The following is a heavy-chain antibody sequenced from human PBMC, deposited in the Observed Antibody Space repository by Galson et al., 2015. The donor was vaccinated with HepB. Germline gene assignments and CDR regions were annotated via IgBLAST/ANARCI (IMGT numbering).Heavy chain of an antibody. J-gene: IGHJ3*02. V-gene: IGHV1-24*01. CDR2: FDPEDGET. CDR3: ATIVATIGLLSFDI. CDR1: GYTLTDLS. Sequence: SVKVSCKVSGYTLTDLSMHWVRQAPGKGLEWMGGFDPEDGETIYAQKFQGRVTMTEDTSTDTAYMELSSLRSEDTAVYYCATIVATIGLLSFDIWGQGTMVTGSS. D-gene: IGHD5-12*01.